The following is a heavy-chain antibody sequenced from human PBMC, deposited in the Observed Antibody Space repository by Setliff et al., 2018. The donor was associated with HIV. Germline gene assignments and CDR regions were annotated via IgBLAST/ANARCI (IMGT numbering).Heavy chain of an antibody. V-gene: IGHV3-74*01. CDR2: VNSDGSST. D-gene: IGHD5-12*01. J-gene: IGHJ6*03. CDR3: ARARLRNYYYYMDV. Sequence: GGSLRLSCVASGFTFSRDWMLWVRQVPGKGLVWVSRVNSDGSSTYYADSVKGRFTISRDNAEYSLHLQMNSLRAEDTAVYYCARARLRNYYYYMDVWAKGTTVTVSS. CDR1: GFTFSRDW.